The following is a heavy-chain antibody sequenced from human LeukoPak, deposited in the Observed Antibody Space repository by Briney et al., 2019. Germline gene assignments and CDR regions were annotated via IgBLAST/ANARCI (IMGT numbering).Heavy chain of an antibody. CDR2: IIPIFGTA. CDR1: GGTFNSYA. J-gene: IGHJ4*02. Sequence: SVKVSCKASGGTFNSYAISWVRQAPGQGLEWMGGIIPIFGTANYAQKFQGRVTITTDESTSTAYMELSSLRSEDTAVYYCASAAVSSIAARLDYWGQGTLVTVSS. D-gene: IGHD6-6*01. V-gene: IGHV1-69*05. CDR3: ASAAVSSIAARLDY.